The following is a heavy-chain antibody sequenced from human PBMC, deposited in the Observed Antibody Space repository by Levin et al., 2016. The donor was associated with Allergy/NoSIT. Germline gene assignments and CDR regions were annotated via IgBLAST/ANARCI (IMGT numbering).Heavy chain of an antibody. J-gene: IGHJ3*02. D-gene: IGHD3-10*01. CDR1: GGSFSSFY. Sequence: SETLSLTCAVSGGSFSSFYWSWIRQSPGKGLEWIGNIYYSGNTEYNPSLKSRIIINRDTSKNQFSLQLNAVTPEDTAVYYCVRDGDLGLDVLDIWGQGTMVTVSS. V-gene: IGHV4-59*12. CDR3: VRDGDLGLDVLDI. CDR2: IYYSGNT.